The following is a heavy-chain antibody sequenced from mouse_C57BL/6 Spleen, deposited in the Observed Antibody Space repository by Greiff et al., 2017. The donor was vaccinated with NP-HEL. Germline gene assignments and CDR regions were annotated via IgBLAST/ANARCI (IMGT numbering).Heavy chain of an antibody. CDR2: IYPGDGDT. J-gene: IGHJ2*01. D-gene: IGHD2-1*01. V-gene: IGHV1-80*01. CDR3: ARGGNWALDY. CDR1: GYAFSSYW. Sequence: LQESGAELVKPGASVKISCKASGYAFSSYWMNWVKQRPGKGLEWIGQIYPGDGDTNYNGKFKGKATLTADKSSSTAYMQLSSLTSEDSAVYFCARGGNWALDYWGQGTTLTVSS.